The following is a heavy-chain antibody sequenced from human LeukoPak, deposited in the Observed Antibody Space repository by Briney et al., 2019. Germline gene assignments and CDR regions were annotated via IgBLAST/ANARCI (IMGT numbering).Heavy chain of an antibody. CDR2: INPQSGGI. D-gene: IGHD5-12*01. V-gene: IGHV1-2*02. J-gene: IGHJ4*02. Sequence: ASVKVSCKASGYTFIDYYMHWVRQAPGQGLEWMGWINPQSGGINYAQKFQGRVTMTRDTSISTAYMDLSSLRSDDTAVYYCARDGRYSGYPRRADYWGQGTLVTVSS. CDR3: ARDGRYSGYPRRADY. CDR1: GYTFIDYY.